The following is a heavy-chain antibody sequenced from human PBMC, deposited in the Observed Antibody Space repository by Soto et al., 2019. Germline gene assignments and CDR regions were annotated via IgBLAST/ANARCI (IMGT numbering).Heavy chain of an antibody. CDR1: GFTFDDYA. J-gene: IGHJ4*02. CDR3: AKGRWGDSGSSGGDFDY. V-gene: IGHV3-9*01. D-gene: IGHD1-26*01. Sequence: AGGSLRLSCAASGFTFDDYAMHWVRQAPGKGLEWVSGISWNSGSIGYADSVKGRFTISRDNAKNSLYLQMNSLRAEDTALYYCAKGRWGDSGSSGGDFDYWGQGTLVTVSS. CDR2: ISWNSGSI.